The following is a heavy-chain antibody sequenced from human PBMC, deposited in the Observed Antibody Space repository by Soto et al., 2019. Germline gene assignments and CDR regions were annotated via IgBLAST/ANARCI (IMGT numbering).Heavy chain of an antibody. CDR3: AREQGESNPGMDV. CDR2: ITFRSNTI. J-gene: IGHJ6*03. D-gene: IGHD1-26*01. Sequence: EVQLVESGGGLVQRGGSLRLSCAASGFTFSTYNMNWVRQAPGKGLEWVSYITFRSNTIYYADSVKGRFTISRDNARNSLYLQMNSLRAEDTAVYYCAREQGESNPGMDVWGKGTTVTVSS. V-gene: IGHV3-48*01. CDR1: GFTFSTYN.